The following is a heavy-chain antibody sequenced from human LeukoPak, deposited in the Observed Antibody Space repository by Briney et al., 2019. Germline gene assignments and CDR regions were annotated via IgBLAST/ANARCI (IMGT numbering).Heavy chain of an antibody. Sequence: SETPSLTCAVYGGSFSGYYWSWIRQPPGKGLEWIGEINHSGSTNYNPSLKSRVTISVDTSKNQFSLKLSSVTAADTAVYYCASSRYGDYYETDYWGQGTLVTVSS. CDR2: INHSGST. D-gene: IGHD4-17*01. V-gene: IGHV4-34*01. CDR1: GGSFSGYY. CDR3: ASSRYGDYYETDY. J-gene: IGHJ4*02.